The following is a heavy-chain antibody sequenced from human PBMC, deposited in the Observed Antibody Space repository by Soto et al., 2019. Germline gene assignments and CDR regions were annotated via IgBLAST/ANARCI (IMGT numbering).Heavy chain of an antibody. CDR3: ARDAPPTCSTSCYYYYYYYGMDV. CDR2: IIPIFGTA. J-gene: IGHJ6*02. Sequence: EASVKVSCKASGGTLSSYAISWVRQAPGQGLEWMGGIIPIFGTANYAQKFQGRVTITADESTSTAYMELSSLRSEDTAVYYSARDAPPTCSTSCYYYYYYYGMDVWG. V-gene: IGHV1-69*13. CDR1: GGTLSSYA. D-gene: IGHD2-2*01.